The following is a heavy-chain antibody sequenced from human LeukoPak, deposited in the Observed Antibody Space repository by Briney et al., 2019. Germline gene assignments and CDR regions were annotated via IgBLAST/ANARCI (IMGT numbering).Heavy chain of an antibody. J-gene: IGHJ6*02. V-gene: IGHV4-59*01. CDR1: GGSLSSYH. CDR3: ARGVGSGRFNYYGMDV. D-gene: IGHD3-10*01. CDR2: IYYSGST. Sequence: LETLSLTCTVSGGSLSSYHWTWIRQPPGKGLEWIGYIYYSGSTNYNPSLKSRVSISVDTSKNQFSLKLNFVTAPDTAVYYCARGVGSGRFNYYGMDVWGQGTTVTVSS.